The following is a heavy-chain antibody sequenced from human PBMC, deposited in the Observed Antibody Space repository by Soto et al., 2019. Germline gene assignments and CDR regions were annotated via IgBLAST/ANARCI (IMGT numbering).Heavy chain of an antibody. V-gene: IGHV4-34*01. J-gene: IGHJ6*02. D-gene: IGHD6-13*01. Sequence: PSETLSLTCAVYGGSFSGYYWSWIRQPPGKGLEWIGEINHSGSTNYNPSLKSRVTISVDTSKNQFSLKLSSVTAADTAVYYCASYSSSWYVGYYYYGMDVWGQGTTVTVSS. CDR1: GGSFSGYY. CDR3: ASYSSSWYVGYYYYGMDV. CDR2: INHSGST.